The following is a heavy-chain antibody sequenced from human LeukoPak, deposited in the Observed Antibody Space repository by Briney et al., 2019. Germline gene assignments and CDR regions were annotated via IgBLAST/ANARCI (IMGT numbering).Heavy chain of an antibody. V-gene: IGHV3-30*02. D-gene: IGHD6-13*01. CDR2: IRFDGSNK. Sequence: PGGSLRLSCAASGFTFSSYGMHWVRQAPGKGLEWVAFIRFDGSNKYYADSVKGRITISRDNSKNTLYLQMNSLRVEDTAVYYCAKEKNSSSWYFGRYYYYYYMDVWGKGTTVTISS. J-gene: IGHJ6*03. CDR3: AKEKNSSSWYFGRYYYYYYMDV. CDR1: GFTFSSYG.